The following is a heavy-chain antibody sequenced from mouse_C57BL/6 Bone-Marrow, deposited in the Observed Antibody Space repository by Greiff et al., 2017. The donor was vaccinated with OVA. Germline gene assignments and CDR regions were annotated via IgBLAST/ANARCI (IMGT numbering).Heavy chain of an antibody. CDR2: ISSGSSTI. J-gene: IGHJ3*01. CDR1: GFTFSDYG. V-gene: IGHV5-17*01. CDR3: ARRDYGSSPFAY. D-gene: IGHD1-1*01. Sequence: EVKLVESGGGLVKPGGSLKLSCAASGFTFSDYGMHWVRQAPEKGLEWVAYISSGSSTIYYADTVKGRFTISRDNAKNTLFLQMTSLRSEDTAMYYCARRDYGSSPFAYWGQGTLVTVSA.